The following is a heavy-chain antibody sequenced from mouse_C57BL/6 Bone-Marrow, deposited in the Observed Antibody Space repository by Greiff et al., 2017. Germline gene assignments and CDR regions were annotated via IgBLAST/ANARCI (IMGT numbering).Heavy chain of an antibody. D-gene: IGHD2-10*02. CDR1: GFNIKDDY. CDR3: TRVWLDY. CDR2: IDPENGDT. J-gene: IGHJ4*01. Sequence: EVKLQQSGAELVRPGASVKLSCTASGFNIKDDYMHWVKQRPEQGLEWIGWIDPENGDTEYASKFQGKATITADTSSNTAYLQLSSLTSEDTAVYYCTRVWLDYWGQGTSVTVSS. V-gene: IGHV14-4*01.